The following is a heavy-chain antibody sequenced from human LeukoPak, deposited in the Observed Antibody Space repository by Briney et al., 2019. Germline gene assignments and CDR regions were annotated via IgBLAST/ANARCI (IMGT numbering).Heavy chain of an antibody. D-gene: IGHD3-10*01. CDR1: GFTFDDYA. CDR2: ISGSGGST. V-gene: IGHV3-23*01. Sequence: PGGSLRLSCAASGFTFDDYAMSWVRQAPGKGLEWVSAISGSGGSTYYADSVKGRFTISRDNSKNTLYLQMNSLRAEDTAVYYCAKLWFGLDHMDVWGKGTTVTVSS. CDR3: AKLWFGLDHMDV. J-gene: IGHJ6*03.